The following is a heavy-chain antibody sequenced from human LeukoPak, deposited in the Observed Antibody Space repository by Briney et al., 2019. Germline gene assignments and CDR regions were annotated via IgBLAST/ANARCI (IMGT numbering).Heavy chain of an antibody. V-gene: IGHV3-30*18. D-gene: IGHD6-19*01. Sequence: GRSLRLSCAASGFTFSSYGMHWVRQAPGKGLEWVAVISYDGSNKYYADSVKGRFTISRDNSKNTLYLQMNSLSAEDTAVYYCAKDRSSGWPEYFQHWGQGTLVTVSS. CDR2: ISYDGSNK. CDR3: AKDRSSGWPEYFQH. CDR1: GFTFSSYG. J-gene: IGHJ1*01.